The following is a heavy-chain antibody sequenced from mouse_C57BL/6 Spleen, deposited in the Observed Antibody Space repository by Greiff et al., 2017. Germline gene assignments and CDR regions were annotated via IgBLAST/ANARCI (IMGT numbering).Heavy chain of an antibody. CDR2: INPNNGGT. CDR1: GYTFTDYY. Sequence: EVQLQQSGPELVKPGASVKISCKASGYTFTDYYMNWVKQSHGKSLEWIGDINPNNGGTSYNQKFKGKATLTVDKSSSTAYMELRSLTSEDSAVYYCASHFTTVVATDYWGQGTSVTVSS. CDR3: ASHFTTVVATDY. V-gene: IGHV1-26*01. D-gene: IGHD1-1*01. J-gene: IGHJ4*01.